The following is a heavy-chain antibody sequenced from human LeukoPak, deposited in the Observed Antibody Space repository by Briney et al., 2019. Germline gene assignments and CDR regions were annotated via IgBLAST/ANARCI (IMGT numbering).Heavy chain of an antibody. D-gene: IGHD3-16*02. CDR2: ISYDGSNK. J-gene: IGHJ4*02. V-gene: IGHV3-30*18. CDR1: GFTFSSYG. CDR3: AKTLYEFLPLIDY. Sequence: PGGSLRLSCAASGFTFSSYGMHWVRQAPGKGLEWVAVISYDGSNKYYADSVKGRFTISRDNSKNTLYLQMNSLRAEDTAVYYCAKTLYEFLPLIDYWGREPWSPSPQ.